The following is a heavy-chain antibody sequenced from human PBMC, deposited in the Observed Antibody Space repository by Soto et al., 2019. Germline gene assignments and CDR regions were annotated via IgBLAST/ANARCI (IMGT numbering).Heavy chain of an antibody. CDR2: IKSQTDGGSG. D-gene: IGHD3-16*01. V-gene: IGHV3-15*07. CDR3: TTDSRSIMPEVRSDF. CDR1: GFAFSNAW. J-gene: IGHJ2*01. Sequence: GVLRLSCAASGFAFSNAWINWVRQPPGRGLEWVGRIKSQTDGGSGDYAAPVKGRFVVSRDDSKNIVYLQMNSLKIEDTAVYYCTTDSRSIMPEVRSDFWGRGTLDTVSS.